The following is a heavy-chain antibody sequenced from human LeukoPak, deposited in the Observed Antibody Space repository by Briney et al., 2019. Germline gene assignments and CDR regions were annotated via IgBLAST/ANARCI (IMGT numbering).Heavy chain of an antibody. V-gene: IGHV4-59*08. CDR2: VYYTGST. J-gene: IGHJ4*02. CDR1: GGSGSSYY. CDR3: ARHFAYSSSSYFDY. Sequence: SETLSLTCSVSGGSGSSYYWSWIRQPPGKGLEWIGYVYYTGSTNYNPSLKSRVTMFEDKSKNQFSLRLYSVTVADTAVYYCARHFAYSSSSYFDYWGQGSLVTVSS. D-gene: IGHD6-6*01.